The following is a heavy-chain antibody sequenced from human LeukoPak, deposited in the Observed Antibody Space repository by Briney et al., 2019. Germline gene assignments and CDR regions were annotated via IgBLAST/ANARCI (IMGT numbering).Heavy chain of an antibody. CDR2: IYYSGST. D-gene: IGHD3-16*02. V-gene: IGHV4-59*08. Sequence: SETLSLTCTASGGSISPYYWSWIRQPPGKGLEWIGYIYYSGSTNYNPSLKSRVTISVDTSQNQFSLKLSSVTAADTAMYYCARHGGGGESYPRVFDYWGRGNLVTVSS. J-gene: IGHJ4*02. CDR3: ARHGGGGESYPRVFDY. CDR1: GGSISPYY.